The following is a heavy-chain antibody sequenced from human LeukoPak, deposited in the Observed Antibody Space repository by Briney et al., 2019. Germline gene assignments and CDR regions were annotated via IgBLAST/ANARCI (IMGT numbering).Heavy chain of an antibody. D-gene: IGHD2-2*03. V-gene: IGHV3-30*02. CDR1: GFTFSSYG. J-gene: IGHJ4*02. CDR2: IRYGGSNK. CDR3: PRTFGNCSSTSCYSFDY. Sequence: GGSLRLSCAASGFTFSSYGMHWVRQAPGKGLEWVAFIRYGGSNKYYADSVKGRFTISRDNSKNTLYLQMNSLRAEDTAVYYCPRTFGNCSSTSCYSFDYWGQGTLVTVSS.